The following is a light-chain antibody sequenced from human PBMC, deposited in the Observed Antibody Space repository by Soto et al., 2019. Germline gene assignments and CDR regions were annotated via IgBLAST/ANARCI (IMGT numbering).Light chain of an antibody. J-gene: IGKJ4*01. Sequence: EIVLTQSPATLSLSPGERATLSCRASQSVSSYLAWYQQKPGQAPRLLNYDASSRATGNPARLSGSGSGTVFTLTISSLEPEDVAVYYCRQRSNWLTFGGGTKVEIK. V-gene: IGKV3-11*01. CDR3: RQRSNWLT. CDR1: QSVSSY. CDR2: DAS.